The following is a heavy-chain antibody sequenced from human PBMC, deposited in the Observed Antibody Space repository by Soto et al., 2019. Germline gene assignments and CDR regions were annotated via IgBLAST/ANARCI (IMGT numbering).Heavy chain of an antibody. CDR3: ERGAMGNYYNDY. CDR2: IKGDGIST. V-gene: IGHV3-74*01. J-gene: IGHJ4*02. Sequence: EVQLVESGGGLVQSGGSLRLSCEASGFTLSSYWMHWVRQAPGKGLVWVSRIKGDGISTNYADSVKGRFTISRDNAKDTVFMQMNGLSADEKAVYYCERGAMGNYYNDYWGQGILVTVSS. D-gene: IGHD3-10*01. CDR1: GFTLSSYW.